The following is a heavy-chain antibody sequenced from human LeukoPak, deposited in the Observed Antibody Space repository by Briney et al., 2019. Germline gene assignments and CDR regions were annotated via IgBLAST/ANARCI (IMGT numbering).Heavy chain of an antibody. D-gene: IGHD1-26*01. CDR2: INTNSRTI. J-gene: IGHJ4*01. CDR3: VMGATSF. CDR1: TITFRSYD. V-gene: IGHV3-48*04. Sequence: PGGSLRLSCAASTITFRSYDMNWVRQAPGKGLEWLSYINTNSRTIYYAESVKGRFTISRDNAKNSLYLQMNSLRVEDTAACYCVMGATSFWGQGTLVTVSS.